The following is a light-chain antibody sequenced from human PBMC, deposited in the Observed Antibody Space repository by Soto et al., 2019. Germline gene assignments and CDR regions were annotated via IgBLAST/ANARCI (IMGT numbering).Light chain of an antibody. Sequence: DIQMTQSPSSLSASVGDRVTITCQASQDISNYLNWYQQKPGTAPKLLLYDASNLETGVPSRFSGSGSGTDFTFTISSLQAEDIATYYCQQYDNLPYTFGQGTKLEIK. CDR3: QQYDNLPYT. CDR1: QDISNY. CDR2: DAS. J-gene: IGKJ2*01. V-gene: IGKV1-33*01.